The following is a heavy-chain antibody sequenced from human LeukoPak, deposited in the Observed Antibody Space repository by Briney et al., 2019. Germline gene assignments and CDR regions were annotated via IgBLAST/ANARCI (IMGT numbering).Heavy chain of an antibody. CDR2: IIPILGIA. V-gene: IGHV1-69*04. CDR1: GGTFSSYA. CDR3: ASPTYYYDSSGSPFDY. J-gene: IGHJ4*02. D-gene: IGHD3-22*01. Sequence: ASVKVSCKASGGTFSSYAISWVRQAPGQGLEWMGRIIPILGIANYAQKFQGRVTTTADKSTSTAYMELSSLRSEDTAVYYCASPTYYYDSSGSPFDYWGQGTLVTVSS.